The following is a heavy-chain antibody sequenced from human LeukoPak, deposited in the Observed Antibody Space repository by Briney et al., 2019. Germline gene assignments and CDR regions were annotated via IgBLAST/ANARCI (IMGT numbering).Heavy chain of an antibody. Sequence: SETLSLTCSVSGVSISSSIYDWVWIRQPPGKGLEWIGNVYSSGGSRYNPSLQSRVTFSVDTPNNQFSLKLISVTAADTAVYYCARRSRGGGEPYYYYDMDVWGKGTTVTVSS. J-gene: IGHJ6*03. D-gene: IGHD3-10*01. CDR3: ARRSRGGGEPYYYYDMDV. CDR2: VYSSGGS. CDR1: GVSISSSIYD. V-gene: IGHV4-39*01.